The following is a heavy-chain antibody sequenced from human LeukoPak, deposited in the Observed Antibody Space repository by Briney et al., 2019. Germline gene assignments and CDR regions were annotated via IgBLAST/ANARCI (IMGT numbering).Heavy chain of an antibody. V-gene: IGHV4-38-2*02. D-gene: IGHD1-26*01. J-gene: IGHJ4*02. Sequence: SETLSLTCTVSGYSISGGYYWGWIRQPPGKGLEWIGNIYYSGSTFYNPSLKSRVTISVDTSKNQFSLKLSSVTAADTAVYYCARVEYSGSHVDYWGQGTLVTVSS. CDR3: ARVEYSGSHVDY. CDR2: IYYSGST. CDR1: GYSISGGYY.